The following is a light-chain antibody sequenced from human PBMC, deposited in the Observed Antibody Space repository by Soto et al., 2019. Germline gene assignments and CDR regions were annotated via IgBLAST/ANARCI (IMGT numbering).Light chain of an antibody. CDR3: QQYGSSPPIT. CDR1: QSVSSSF. Sequence: EIVLTQSPGTLSLSPGERATLSCRASQSVSSSFLAWYQQQVGQAPRLLIFGASSRATGIPDRFSGSGSGTDFTLTISRLEPEDFAVYYCQQYGSSPPITFGQGTRLEIK. V-gene: IGKV3-20*01. J-gene: IGKJ5*01. CDR2: GAS.